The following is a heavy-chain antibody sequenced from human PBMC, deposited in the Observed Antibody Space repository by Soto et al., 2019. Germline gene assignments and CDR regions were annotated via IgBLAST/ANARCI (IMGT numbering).Heavy chain of an antibody. CDR2: IWYDGSNK. CDR1: GFTFSSYG. D-gene: IGHD3-22*01. CDR3: ARDLQYYYDSSGYYSGLDY. J-gene: IGHJ4*02. V-gene: IGHV3-33*01. Sequence: PGGSLRLSCAASGFTFSSYGMHWVRQAPGKGLEWVAVIWYDGSNKYYADSVKGRFTISRDNSKNTLYLQMNSLRAEDTAVYYCARDLQYYYDSSGYYSGLDYWGQGTLVSVSS.